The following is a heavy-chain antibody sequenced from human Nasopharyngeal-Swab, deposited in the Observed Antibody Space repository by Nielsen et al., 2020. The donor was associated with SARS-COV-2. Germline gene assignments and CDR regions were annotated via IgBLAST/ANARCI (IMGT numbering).Heavy chain of an antibody. CDR3: VKDRTGIIWGGMDV. V-gene: IGHV3-30*04. CDR1: GFTFSSYA. D-gene: IGHD3-16*01. CDR2: ISYDGRNK. Sequence: GESLKISCAASGFTFSSYAMHWVRQAPGKGLEWVAVISYDGRNKYYADSVKGRFTISRDNSKSTLDLQMNSLRAGDTAVYYCVKDRTGIIWGGMDVWGQGTTVIVSS. J-gene: IGHJ6*02.